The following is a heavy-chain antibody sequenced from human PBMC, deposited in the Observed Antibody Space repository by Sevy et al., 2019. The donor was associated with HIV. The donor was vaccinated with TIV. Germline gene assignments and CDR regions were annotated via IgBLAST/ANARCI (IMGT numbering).Heavy chain of an antibody. D-gene: IGHD3-22*01. Sequence: GGSLRLSCAASGFTFSNYWMSWVRQAPGKGLEWVANIKQDGSEKYYVDSVKGRFTISRDNAKNSLYPQTNSLRAEDTAVYYCARGNYYDSTGYYPDTFDIWGQGTMVTVSS. V-gene: IGHV3-7*01. CDR1: GFTFSNYW. J-gene: IGHJ3*02. CDR3: ARGNYYDSTGYYPDTFDI. CDR2: IKQDGSEK.